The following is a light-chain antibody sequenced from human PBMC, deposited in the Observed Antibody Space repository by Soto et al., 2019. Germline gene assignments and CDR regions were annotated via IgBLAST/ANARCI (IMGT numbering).Light chain of an antibody. J-gene: IGLJ3*02. CDR1: SSDVGGYNY. CDR2: DVN. CDR3: GSYTSSTTWV. Sequence: QSVLTQPASVSGSPGQSITISCTGTSSDVGGYNYVSLYQQHPGKVPKLMIYDVNNRPSGVSNRFSGSKSGNTASLTISGLQAEDEADYYCGSYTSSTTWVFGGGTKLTVL. V-gene: IGLV2-14*01.